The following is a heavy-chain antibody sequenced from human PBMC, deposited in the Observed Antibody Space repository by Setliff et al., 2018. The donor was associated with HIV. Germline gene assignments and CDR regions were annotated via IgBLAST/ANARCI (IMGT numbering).Heavy chain of an antibody. Sequence: PGGSLRLSCAASGFSFSDSHMTWIHQAPGKGLEWVSYISTTSSNTNYADSVKGRLTISRDNAKNSLYLQMNSLGVEDTAIYFCVRGKRYAYTSGGLDVWGQGTTVTVSS. D-gene: IGHD3-16*01. CDR2: ISTTSSNT. CDR3: VRGKRYAYTSGGLDV. CDR1: GFSFSDSH. V-gene: IGHV3-11*06. J-gene: IGHJ6*02.